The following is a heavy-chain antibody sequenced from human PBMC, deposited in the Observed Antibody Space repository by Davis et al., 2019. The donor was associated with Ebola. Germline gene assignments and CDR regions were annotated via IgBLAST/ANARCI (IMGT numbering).Heavy chain of an antibody. J-gene: IGHJ5*02. CDR2: INHSGST. V-gene: IGHV4-34*01. CDR1: GGSFSGYY. Sequence: MPSETLSLTCAVYGGSFSGYYWSWIRQPPGKGLEWIGEINHSGSTNYNPSLKSRVTISVDTSKNQFSLKLSSVTAADTAVYYCARGRIAAHPVSEWFDPWGQGTLVTVSS. D-gene: IGHD6-6*01. CDR3: ARGRIAAHPVSEWFDP.